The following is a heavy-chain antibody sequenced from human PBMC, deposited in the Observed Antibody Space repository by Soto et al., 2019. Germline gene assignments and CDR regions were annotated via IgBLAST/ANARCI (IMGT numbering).Heavy chain of an antibody. CDR1: GFTFSNYA. CDR2: ISYDGSNK. Sequence: QVQLVESGGGVVQPGRSLRLSCAASGFTFSNYAMHWVRQAPGKGLEWVAVISYDGSNKYYADSVKGRFTISRDNSKNTLYLQMNSLRAEDTAVYYCARDRGVGGHSSYYFDYWGQGTLVTVSS. J-gene: IGHJ4*02. V-gene: IGHV3-30-3*01. D-gene: IGHD6-19*01. CDR3: ARDRGVGGHSSYYFDY.